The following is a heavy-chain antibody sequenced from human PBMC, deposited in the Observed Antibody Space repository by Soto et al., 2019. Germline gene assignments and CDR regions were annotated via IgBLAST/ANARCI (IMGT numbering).Heavy chain of an antibody. J-gene: IGHJ6*02. CDR1: GYPFNKFA. Sequence: QVQLVQSGGEVKKPGASVRVSCQASGYPFNKFAIHWVRQAPGHGLEWLGRMSGRSGDPNCAPIVRERTTMPPATSNTTAYMELRSRRSDATPVYSGAREGGHGPEKHPYGWDVGGQGPRSPS. D-gene: IGHD2-15*01. CDR3: AREGGHGPEKHPYGWDV. V-gene: IGHV1-18*01. CDR2: MSGRSGDP.